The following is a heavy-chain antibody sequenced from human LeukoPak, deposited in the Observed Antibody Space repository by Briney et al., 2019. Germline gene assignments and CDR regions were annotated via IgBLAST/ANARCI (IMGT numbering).Heavy chain of an antibody. D-gene: IGHD4-17*01. Sequence: SETLSLTCAVYGGSFSGYYWSWIRQPPGKGLEWIGEINHSGSTNYNPSLKSRVTISVDTSKNRFSLKLSSVTAADTAVYYCARVWRFGDYGGNWFDPWGQGTLVTVSS. J-gene: IGHJ5*02. CDR1: GGSFSGYY. CDR2: INHSGST. V-gene: IGHV4-34*01. CDR3: ARVWRFGDYGGNWFDP.